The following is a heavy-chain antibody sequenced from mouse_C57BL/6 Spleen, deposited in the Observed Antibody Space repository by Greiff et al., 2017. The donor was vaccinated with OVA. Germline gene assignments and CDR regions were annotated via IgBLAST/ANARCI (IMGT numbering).Heavy chain of an antibody. CDR1: GYTFTSYW. V-gene: IGHV1-52*01. CDR3: ARGGGQLRLFAY. D-gene: IGHD3-2*02. Sequence: VQLQQPGAELVRPGSSVKLSCKASGYTFTSYWMHWVKQRPIQGLEWIGNIDPSDSETHYNQKFKDKATLTVDKSSSTAYMQLSSLTSEDSAVYYCARGGGQLRLFAYWGQGTLVTVSA. J-gene: IGHJ3*01. CDR2: IDPSDSET.